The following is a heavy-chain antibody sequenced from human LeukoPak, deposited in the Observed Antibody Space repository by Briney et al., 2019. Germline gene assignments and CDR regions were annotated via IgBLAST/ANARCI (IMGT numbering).Heavy chain of an antibody. CDR1: GFTFSSYW. J-gene: IGHJ5*02. V-gene: IGHV3-7*03. Sequence: PGGSLRLSCAASGFTFSSYWMSWVRQAPGKGLEWVANIKQDGSEKYYVDSVKGRFTISRDNAKNSLYLQMNSLRAEDTAVYYCAKSHCTNGVCPNWFDPWGQGTLVTVSS. CDR3: AKSHCTNGVCPNWFDP. CDR2: IKQDGSEK. D-gene: IGHD2-8*01.